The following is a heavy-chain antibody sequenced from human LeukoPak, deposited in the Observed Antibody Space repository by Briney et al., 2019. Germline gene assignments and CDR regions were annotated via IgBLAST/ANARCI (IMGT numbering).Heavy chain of an antibody. V-gene: IGHV4-61*09. J-gene: IGHJ6*03. D-gene: IGHD3-10*01. Sequence: SQTLSLTCTVSGGSINSGSYYWSWIRQPAGKGLEWMGHFYTSGHTSYNPSLKSRVTISVDTSKNQFSLKMNSVTAADTAVYYCARDRVLRDYMDVWGKGTTVTVSS. CDR2: FYTSGHT. CDR1: GGSINSGSYY. CDR3: ARDRVLRDYMDV.